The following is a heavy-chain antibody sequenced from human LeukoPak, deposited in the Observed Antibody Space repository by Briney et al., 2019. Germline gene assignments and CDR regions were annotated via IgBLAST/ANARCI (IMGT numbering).Heavy chain of an antibody. V-gene: IGHV3-30*18. D-gene: IGHD3-9*01. CDR1: GFTFSRYG. CDR2: ISYDGSNK. J-gene: IGHJ5*02. CDR3: AKDRGYFDSGRILTNWFDP. Sequence: GGSLRLSCAASGFTFSRYGMQWVRQAPGKGLEWVAVISYDGSNKYYADSVKGRFTISRDNSKNTLYLQMNSLRAEDTAVYYCAKDRGYFDSGRILTNWFDPWGQGTLVTVSS.